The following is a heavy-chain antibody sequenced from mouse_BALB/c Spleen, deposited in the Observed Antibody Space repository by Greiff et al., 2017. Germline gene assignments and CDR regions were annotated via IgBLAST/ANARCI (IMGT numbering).Heavy chain of an antibody. CDR3: ARSPTARYFDV. CDR1: GYTFTSYW. V-gene: IGHV1-7*01. CDR2: INPSTGYT. D-gene: IGHD1-2*01. J-gene: IGHJ1*01. Sequence: LQESGAELAKPGASVKMSCKASGYTFTSYWMHWVKQRPGQGLEWIGYINPSTGYTEYNQKFKDKATLTADKSSSTAYMQLSSLTSEDSAVYYCARSPTARYFDVWGAGTTVTVSS.